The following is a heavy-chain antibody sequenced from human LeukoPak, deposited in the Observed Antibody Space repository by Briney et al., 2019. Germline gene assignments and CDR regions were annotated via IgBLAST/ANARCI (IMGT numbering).Heavy chain of an antibody. CDR2: IYYSGGT. D-gene: IGHD2-8*01. Sequence: SETLSLTCTVSGGSISSYYWSWIRQPPGKGLEWIGFIYYSGGTNYNPSLQSRVTISVDTSKNQFSLKLSSVTAADTAVYYCARAQYGGYYGMDVWGQGTTVTVS. CDR1: GGSISSYY. J-gene: IGHJ6*02. CDR3: ARAQYGGYYGMDV. V-gene: IGHV4-59*01.